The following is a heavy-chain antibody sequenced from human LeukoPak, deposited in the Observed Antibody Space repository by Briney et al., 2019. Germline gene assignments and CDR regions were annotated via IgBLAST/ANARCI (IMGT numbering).Heavy chain of an antibody. CDR3: ATYSSSWHAIDY. D-gene: IGHD6-13*01. Sequence: GGSLRLSCAASGFTFSSYWMHWVRQAPGKGLVWVSRINSDGSSTSYADSVKGRFTISRDNAKNTLYLQMNSLRGEDTDVYYCATYSSSWHAIDYWGQGTLVTVSS. CDR1: GFTFSSYW. J-gene: IGHJ4*02. V-gene: IGHV3-74*01. CDR2: INSDGSST.